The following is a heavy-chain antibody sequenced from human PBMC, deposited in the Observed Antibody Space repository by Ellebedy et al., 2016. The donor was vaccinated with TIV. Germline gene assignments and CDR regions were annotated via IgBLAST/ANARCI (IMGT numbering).Heavy chain of an antibody. D-gene: IGHD3-16*01. CDR3: ARDYWGY. V-gene: IGHV3-74*01. CDR1: GFSFSTYW. CDR2: INTDGTIT. J-gene: IGHJ4*02. Sequence: GESLKISCAASGFSFSTYWMFWVRQAPGKGLVWVSRINTDGTITDYADSVKGRSTISRDNAKNTLYLQMNSLRADDTAVYYCARDYWGYWGQGTLVTVSS.